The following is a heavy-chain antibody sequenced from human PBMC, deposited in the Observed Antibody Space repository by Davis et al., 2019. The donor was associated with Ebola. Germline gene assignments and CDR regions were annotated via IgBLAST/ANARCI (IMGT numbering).Heavy chain of an antibody. Sequence: ASVKVSCKASGYTFTNFGITWVRQAPGQGLEWMGWINPHNNNTNYAQNVQGRVTMTTDTSTSTAYMEVGSLRSDDTAVYYCARAQFPTTSDHWGQGTLVSDSS. J-gene: IGHJ4*02. CDR3: ARAQFPTTSDH. CDR2: INPHNNNT. CDR1: GYTFTNFG. D-gene: IGHD1-1*01. V-gene: IGHV1-18*04.